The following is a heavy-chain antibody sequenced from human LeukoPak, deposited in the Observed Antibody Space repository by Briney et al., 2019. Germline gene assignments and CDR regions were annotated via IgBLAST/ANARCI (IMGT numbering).Heavy chain of an antibody. Sequence: PGGSLRLSCAASGFTFSSYGMHWVRQAPGKGLEWVAVISYDGSNKYYADSVKGRFTISRDNSKNTLYLQMNSLRAEDTAVYYCAKVVGSSWQIGSPFDYWGQGTLVTVSS. V-gene: IGHV3-30*18. J-gene: IGHJ4*02. CDR2: ISYDGSNK. CDR3: AKVVGSSWQIGSPFDY. CDR1: GFTFSSYG. D-gene: IGHD6-13*01.